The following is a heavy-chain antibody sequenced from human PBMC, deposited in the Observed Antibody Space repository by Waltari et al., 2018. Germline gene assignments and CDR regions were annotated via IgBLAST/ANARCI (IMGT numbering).Heavy chain of an antibody. D-gene: IGHD6-6*01. CDR3: ARDWRAARRIFDY. J-gene: IGHJ4*02. Sequence: QVQLVQSGAEVKKPGSSVKVSCKASGGTFSSYALSWVRPAPGQGLEWMGRIIPILGIANYAQKFQGRVTITADKSTSTAYMELSSLRSEDTAVYYCARDWRAARRIFDYWGQGTLVTVSS. V-gene: IGHV1-69*04. CDR1: GGTFSSYA. CDR2: IIPILGIA.